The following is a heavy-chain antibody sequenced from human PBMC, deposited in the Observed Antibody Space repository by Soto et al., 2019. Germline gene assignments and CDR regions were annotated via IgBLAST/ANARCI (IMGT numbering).Heavy chain of an antibody. J-gene: IGHJ4*02. D-gene: IGHD5-12*01. CDR1: GYTFTSYY. Sequence: GASVKVSCKASGYTFTSYYMHWVRQAPGQGLEWMGIINPSGGSTSYAQKFQGRVTMTRDTSTSTVYMELSSLRSEDTAVYYCARVNDRRDGYNYVDYFDYWGQGTLVTVSS. V-gene: IGHV1-46*01. CDR2: INPSGGST. CDR3: ARVNDRRDGYNYVDYFDY.